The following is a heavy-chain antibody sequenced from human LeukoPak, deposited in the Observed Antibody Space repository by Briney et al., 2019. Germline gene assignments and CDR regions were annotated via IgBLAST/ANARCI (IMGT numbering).Heavy chain of an antibody. CDR3: ARVGNYYYHYMDV. V-gene: IGHV4-59*01. J-gene: IGHJ6*03. CDR1: GDSINTYY. CDR2: IYYRVTS. D-gene: IGHD7-27*01. Sequence: SETLSLTCTVSGDSINTYYWSWIRQPPGKGLEWIGYIYYRVTSDYNPSLKSRVTISVDTSKNQFSLKLSSVTAADTAVYYCARVGNYYYHYMDVWGKGTTVTVSS.